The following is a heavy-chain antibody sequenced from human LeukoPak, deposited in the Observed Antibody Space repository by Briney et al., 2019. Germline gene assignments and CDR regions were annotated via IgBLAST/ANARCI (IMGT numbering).Heavy chain of an antibody. D-gene: IGHD3-22*01. CDR3: ARGGRSGYDDY. CDR1: GFTFSSYA. CDR2: ISSNGGST. V-gene: IGHV3-64*01. J-gene: IGHJ4*02. Sequence: GGSLRLSCAASGFTFSSYAMHWVRQAPGKGLEYVSAISSNGGSTYYANSVKGRFTISRDNSKNTLYLQIGSLRAEDMAVYYCARGGRSGYDDYWGQGTLVTVSS.